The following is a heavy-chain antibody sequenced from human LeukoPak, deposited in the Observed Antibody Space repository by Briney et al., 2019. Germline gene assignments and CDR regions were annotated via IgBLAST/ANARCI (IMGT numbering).Heavy chain of an antibody. CDR1: GGSFSGYY. CDR2: INHSGST. CDR3: ASGSYDFWSGYSHPYFDY. Sequence: PSETLSLTCAVYGGSFSGYYWSWIRQPPGKGLEWIGEINHSGSTNYNPSLKSRVTISVDTSKNQFSLKLSSVTAADTAVYYCASGSYDFWSGYSHPYFDYWGQGTLVTVSS. D-gene: IGHD3-3*01. V-gene: IGHV4-34*01. J-gene: IGHJ4*02.